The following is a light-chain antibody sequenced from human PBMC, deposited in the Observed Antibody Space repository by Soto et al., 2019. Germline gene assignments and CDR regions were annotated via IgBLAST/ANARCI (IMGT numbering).Light chain of an antibody. Sequence: EIVLTQSPGTLSLSPGERATLSCRASQSVSSSYLAWYQQKPGQAPRLLIDGASSSATGIPDRFSGSGSGTDFTLTISRLVPEDFAVYYCQQYGSSSLTFGGGTKVEIK. CDR2: GAS. CDR3: QQYGSSSLT. J-gene: IGKJ4*01. V-gene: IGKV3-20*01. CDR1: QSVSSSY.